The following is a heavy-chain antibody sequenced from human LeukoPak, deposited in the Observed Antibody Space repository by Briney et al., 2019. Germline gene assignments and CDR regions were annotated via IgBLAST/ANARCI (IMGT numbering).Heavy chain of an antibody. J-gene: IGHJ6*03. CDR1: GGSFSGYY. CDR2: INHSGST. CDR3: ARWVVGASTLYYYYMDV. D-gene: IGHD1-26*01. Sequence: SETLSLTCAVYGGSFSGYYWGWIRQPPGKGLEWIGEINHSGSTNYNPSLKRRVTISVDTSKNQFSLKLSSVTAADTAVYYCARWVVGASTLYYYYMDVWGKGTTVTISS. V-gene: IGHV4-34*01.